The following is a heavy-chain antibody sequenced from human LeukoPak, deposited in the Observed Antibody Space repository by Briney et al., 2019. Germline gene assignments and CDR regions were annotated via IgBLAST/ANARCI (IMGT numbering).Heavy chain of an antibody. D-gene: IGHD6-13*01. J-gene: IGHJ3*02. Sequence: SETLSLTCTVSGGSISSYYWSWIRQPPGKGLEWIGYIYYSGSTNYNPSLKSRVTISVDTSKNQFSLKLSSVTAADTAMYYCVRRIATTGIYGFDIWGQGTMVTVSS. CDR2: IYYSGST. CDR3: VRRIATTGIYGFDI. CDR1: GGSISSYY. V-gene: IGHV4-59*01.